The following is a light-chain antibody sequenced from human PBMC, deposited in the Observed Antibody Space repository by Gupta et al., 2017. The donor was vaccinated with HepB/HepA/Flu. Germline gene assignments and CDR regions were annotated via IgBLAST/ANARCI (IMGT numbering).Light chain of an antibody. CDR2: RAN. CDR1: SSNIGAGHD. J-gene: IGLJ2*01. V-gene: IGLV1-40*01. Sequence: RTQPHCLYRPPAPTITTSFTGSSSNIGAGHDVHWYQQLPGTAPKLLIFRANYRPSGVPDRFSGSKSGTSASLTITGLQAEDEADYYCQSYDGNVVVFGGGTKLSVL. CDR3: QSYDGNVVV.